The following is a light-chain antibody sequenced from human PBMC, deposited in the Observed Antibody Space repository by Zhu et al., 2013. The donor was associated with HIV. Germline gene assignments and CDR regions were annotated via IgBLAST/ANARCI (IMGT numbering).Light chain of an antibody. CDR1: QGIRSN. J-gene: IGKJ4*01. V-gene: IGKV1-39*01. Sequence: IQLTQSPSSLSASIGDRVTITCRASQGIRSNLAWYQQKLGEAPKLLIYAASTLETGVPSRFSGSGSGTDFTLTISSLQPEDFATYYCQQSYSTPLTFGGGPKVEIK. CDR2: AAS. CDR3: QQSYSTPLT.